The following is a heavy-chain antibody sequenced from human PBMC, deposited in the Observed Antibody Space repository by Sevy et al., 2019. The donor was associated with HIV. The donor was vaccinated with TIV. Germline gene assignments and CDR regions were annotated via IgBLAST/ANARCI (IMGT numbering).Heavy chain of an antibody. V-gene: IGHV3-48*03. CDR3: ARAPTTVTTGDY. CDR1: GFTFSSYE. CDR2: ISSSGSTI. D-gene: IGHD4-17*01. J-gene: IGHJ4*02. Sequence: GGSLRLSCAASGFTFSSYEMNWVRQAPGKGLEWVSYISSSGSTISYADSVKGRFTISRDNAKNSLYLQMNSLRAEDTAVYYCARAPTTVTTGDYWGQGTLVTVSS.